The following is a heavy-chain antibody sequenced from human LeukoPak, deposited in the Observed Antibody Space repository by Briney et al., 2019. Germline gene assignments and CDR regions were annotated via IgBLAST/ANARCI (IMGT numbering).Heavy chain of an antibody. CDR2: IYHSGST. Sequence: PSQTLSLTCAVSGGSISSGGYSWSSIRQPPGKGLEWIGYIYHSGSTYYNPSLKSRVTISVDRSKNQFSLKLSSVTAADTAVYYCARTGTYFDYWGQGTLVTVSS. CDR1: GGSISSGGYS. V-gene: IGHV4-30-2*01. J-gene: IGHJ4*02. D-gene: IGHD1-7*01. CDR3: ARTGTYFDY.